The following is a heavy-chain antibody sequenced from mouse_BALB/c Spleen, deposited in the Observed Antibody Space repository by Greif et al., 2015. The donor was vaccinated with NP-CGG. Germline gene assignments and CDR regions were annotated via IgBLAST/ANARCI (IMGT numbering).Heavy chain of an antibody. D-gene: IGHD2-4*01. J-gene: IGHJ4*01. CDR2: INPSSGYT. V-gene: IGHV1-4*01. CDR3: ARWGIYYDYDGYAMDY. CDR1: GYTFTSYT. Sequence: QVQLKESGAELARPGASVKMSCKASGYTFTSYTMHWVKQRPGQGLEWIGYINPSSGYTNYNQKFKDKATLTADKSSSTAYMQLSSLTSEDSAVYYCARWGIYYDYDGYAMDYWGQGTSVTVSS.